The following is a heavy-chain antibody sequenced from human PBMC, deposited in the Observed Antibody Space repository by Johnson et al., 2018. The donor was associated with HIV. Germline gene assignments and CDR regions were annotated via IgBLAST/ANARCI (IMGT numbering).Heavy chain of an antibody. CDR2: IYSGGST. D-gene: IGHD1-26*01. J-gene: IGHJ3*02. CDR3: ARDGGIPTGYAFDI. CDR1: GFTVSSNY. Sequence: VQLVESGGGLVQPGGSLRLSCAASGFTVSSNYMSWVRQAPGKGLEWVSVIYSGGSTYYADSVKGRFTISRDNSKNTLYLQMNSLRAEDTAVYYCARDGGIPTGYAFDIWGQGTMVTVSS. V-gene: IGHV3-66*02.